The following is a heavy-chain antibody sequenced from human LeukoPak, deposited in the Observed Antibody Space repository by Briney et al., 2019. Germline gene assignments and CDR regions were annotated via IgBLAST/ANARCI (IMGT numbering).Heavy chain of an antibody. CDR3: ARPYSSSSDY. Sequence: PGGSLRLSCAASGFTFSSYEMNWVRQAPGKGLEWVSYISSSGSTIYDADSVKGRFTISRDSAKNSLYLQMNSLRAEDTAVYYCARPYSSSSDYWGQGTLVTVSS. D-gene: IGHD6-6*01. CDR1: GFTFSSYE. CDR2: ISSSGSTI. J-gene: IGHJ4*02. V-gene: IGHV3-48*03.